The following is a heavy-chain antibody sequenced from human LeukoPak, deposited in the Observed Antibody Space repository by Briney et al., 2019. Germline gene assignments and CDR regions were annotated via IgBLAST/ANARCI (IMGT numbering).Heavy chain of an antibody. CDR2: IYSGGST. Sequence: PGGSLRLSCAASGFTVSSNYMSWVRQAPGKGLEWVSVIYSGGSTYYADSVKGRFTISRDNSKNTLYLQMNSLRAEDTAVYYCATVKARIAVAGGGWFDPWGQGTLVTASS. CDR1: GFTVSSNY. V-gene: IGHV3-53*01. CDR3: ATVKARIAVAGGGWFDP. D-gene: IGHD6-19*01. J-gene: IGHJ5*02.